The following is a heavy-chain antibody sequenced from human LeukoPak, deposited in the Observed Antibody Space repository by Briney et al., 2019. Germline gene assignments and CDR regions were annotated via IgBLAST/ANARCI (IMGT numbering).Heavy chain of an antibody. J-gene: IGHJ4*02. Sequence: PSETLSLTCSVSCVSISSSNYYWGWIRQPPGKGLEWIGSMYYSGSTFYNPSLKSRVTISVDTSKNQFSLKLSSVTAADTAVYYCARLDRYSSGWGDYWGQGTLVTVSS. CDR1: CVSISSSNYY. D-gene: IGHD6-19*01. V-gene: IGHV4-39*01. CDR3: ARLDRYSSGWGDY. CDR2: MYYSGST.